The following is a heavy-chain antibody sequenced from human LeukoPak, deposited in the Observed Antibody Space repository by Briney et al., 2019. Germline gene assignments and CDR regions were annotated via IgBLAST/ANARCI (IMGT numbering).Heavy chain of an antibody. D-gene: IGHD3-22*01. CDR3: ARPYDSSAYYYL. V-gene: IGHV4-61*02. CDR2: ISSSGST. Sequence: SETLSLTCTVSGDSISSGDYYWSWIRQPAGKGLEWIGRISSSGSTNYNPSLKSRVTISVDTSKNQFSLKLSSVTAADTAVYYCARPYDSSAYYYLWGQGTLVTVSS. J-gene: IGHJ5*02. CDR1: GDSISSGDYY.